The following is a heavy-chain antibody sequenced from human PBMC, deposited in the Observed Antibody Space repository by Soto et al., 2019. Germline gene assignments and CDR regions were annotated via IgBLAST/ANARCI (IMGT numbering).Heavy chain of an antibody. CDR3: ARGAYQLLYEDTDNWFHX. D-gene: IGHD2-2*02. CDR1: GGSISSISYY. V-gene: IGHV4-39*01. Sequence: PSDTLSLTFTVSGGSISSISYYWGWIRQPPGKGLEWIGSIYYSGSTYYNPSLKSRVTISVDTSQNQFSLKLSSVTAADTAVYYCARGAYQLLYEDTDNWFHXWGQGTLVTVSX. CDR2: IYYSGST. J-gene: IGHJ5*02.